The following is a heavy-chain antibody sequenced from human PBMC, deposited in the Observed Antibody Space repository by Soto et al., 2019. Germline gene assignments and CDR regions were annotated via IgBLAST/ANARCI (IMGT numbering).Heavy chain of an antibody. CDR1: GGSISSYY. CDR2: IYYSGST. V-gene: IGHV4-59*01. Sequence: PSETLSLTCTVSGGSISSYYWSWIRQPPGKGLEWIGYIYYSGSTNYNPSLKSRVTISVDTSKNQFSLKLSSVTAADTAVYYCERCIVADYYYYMDVWGKGTTSSVS. D-gene: IGHD2-15*01. CDR3: ERCIVADYYYYMDV. J-gene: IGHJ6*03.